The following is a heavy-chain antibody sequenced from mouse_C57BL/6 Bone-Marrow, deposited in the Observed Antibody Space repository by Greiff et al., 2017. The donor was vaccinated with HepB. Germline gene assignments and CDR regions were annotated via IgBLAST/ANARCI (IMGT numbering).Heavy chain of an antibody. CDR1: GFTFSDYG. V-gene: IGHV5-17*01. D-gene: IGHD1-1*01. CDR3: ARRSNYYGSSWFAY. CDR2: ISSGSSTI. J-gene: IGHJ3*01. Sequence: EVMLVESGGGLVKPGGSLKLSCAASGFTFSDYGMHWVRQAPEKGLEWVAYISSGSSTIYYADTVKGRFTISRDNAKNTLFLQMTSLRSEDTAMYYCARRSNYYGSSWFAYWGQGTLVTVSA.